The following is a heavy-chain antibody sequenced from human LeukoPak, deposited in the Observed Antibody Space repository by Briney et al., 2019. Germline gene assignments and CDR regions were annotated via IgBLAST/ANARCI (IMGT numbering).Heavy chain of an antibody. Sequence: SETLSLTCTVSGGSISSYYWSWIRQPPGKGLEWIGYIYYGGSTNYNPSLKSRVTISVDTSKNQFSLKLSSVTAADTAVYYCARGVGIPRTYLIDYWGQGTLVTVSS. CDR3: ARGVGIPRTYLIDY. D-gene: IGHD2-21*01. J-gene: IGHJ4*02. CDR1: GGSISSYY. CDR2: IYYGGST. V-gene: IGHV4-59*01.